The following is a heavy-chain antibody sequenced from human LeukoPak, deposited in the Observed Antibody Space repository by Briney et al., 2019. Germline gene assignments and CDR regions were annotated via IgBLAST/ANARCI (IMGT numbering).Heavy chain of an antibody. CDR2: INPNSGGT. D-gene: IGHD3-22*01. V-gene: IGHV1-2*02. CDR1: GYTFTGYY. J-gene: IGHJ3*02. Sequence: ASVKVSCKASGYTFTGYYMHWVRQAPGQGLEWMVWINPNSGGTNYAQKFQGRVTMTRDTSISTAYMELSRLRSDDTAVYYCATATYYYDSSGYYYNKRAFDIWGQGTMVTVSS. CDR3: ATATYYYDSSGYYYNKRAFDI.